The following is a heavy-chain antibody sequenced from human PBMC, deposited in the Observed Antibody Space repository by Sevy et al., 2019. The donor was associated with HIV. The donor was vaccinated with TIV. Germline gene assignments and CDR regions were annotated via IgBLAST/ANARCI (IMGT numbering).Heavy chain of an antibody. V-gene: IGHV3-7*01. J-gene: IGHJ4*02. D-gene: IGHD3-16*02. CDR3: ARRYFDV. CDR1: GFTFHTYW. CDR2: IRQDGNEI. Sequence: GGSLRLSCAASGFTFHTYWMQWVRQAPGKGLEWVANIRQDGNEIYYADSVKGRFTISRDNAMQSLYLEMNNVRVEDSGIYYGARRYFDVWGQGTLVTVSS.